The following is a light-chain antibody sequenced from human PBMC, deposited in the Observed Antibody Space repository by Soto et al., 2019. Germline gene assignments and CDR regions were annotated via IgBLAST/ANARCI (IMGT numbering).Light chain of an antibody. CDR2: DAS. CDR1: QSVTSY. CDR3: QQRSNWPRT. Sequence: EIVLTQSPATLSLSPGERATLSCRASQSVTSYLAWYQQKPGQAPRLLIYDASTRATGIPARFAGSGSGTDFTLTISSLEPEDFAVYYCQQRSNWPRTLGGGTKVDIK. J-gene: IGKJ4*01. V-gene: IGKV3-11*01.